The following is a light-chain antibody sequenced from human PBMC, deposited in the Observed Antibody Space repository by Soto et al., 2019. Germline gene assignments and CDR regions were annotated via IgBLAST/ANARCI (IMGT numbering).Light chain of an antibody. V-gene: IGLV3-21*04. J-gene: IGLJ2*01. CDR3: QVWDSSSDHHVV. CDR2: YDS. Sequence: SYELTQPPSVSVAPGKTARITCGGNNIGSKSVHCYQQKPGQAPVLVIYYDSDRPSGIPERFSGSNSGNTATLTISRVEAGDEADYYCQVWDSSSDHHVVFGGGTKVTVL. CDR1: NIGSKS.